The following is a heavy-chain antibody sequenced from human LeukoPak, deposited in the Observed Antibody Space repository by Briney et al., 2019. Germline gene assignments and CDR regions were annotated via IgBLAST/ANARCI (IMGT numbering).Heavy chain of an antibody. CDR2: IYNSGSA. CDR1: GGSISSYY. Sequence: SETLSLTCTGSGGSISSYYWSWIRQPAGKGLEWIGRIYNSGSATYNPSLKSRVTISVDTSKNQFSLKLSSVTAADTAVYYCARSRIAEIGYWGQGTLVTVSS. CDR3: ARSRIAEIGY. V-gene: IGHV4-4*07. J-gene: IGHJ4*02. D-gene: IGHD6-13*01.